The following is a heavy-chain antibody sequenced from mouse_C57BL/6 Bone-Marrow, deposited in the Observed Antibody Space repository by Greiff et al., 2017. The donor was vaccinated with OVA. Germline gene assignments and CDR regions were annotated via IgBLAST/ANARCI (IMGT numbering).Heavy chain of an antibody. CDR3: ERLGDYGKGY. CDR1: GYTFTDYY. D-gene: IGHD1-1*01. CDR2: IGPESGSN. V-gene: IGHV1-77*01. Sequence: VQLLQSGAELVKPGASVKISCKASGYTFTDYYINWVKQRPGQGLEWIGNIGPESGSNDYNEKFKGKATLTADKTSSTAYMQLSSLTSEDSAVYFCERLGDYGKGYWGQGTTLTVSS. J-gene: IGHJ2*01.